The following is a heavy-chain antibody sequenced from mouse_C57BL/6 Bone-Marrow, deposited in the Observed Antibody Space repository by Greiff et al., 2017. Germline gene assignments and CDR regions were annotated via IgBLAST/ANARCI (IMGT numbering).Heavy chain of an antibody. J-gene: IGHJ3*01. CDR2: ISYDGSN. Sequence: EVKLQESGPGLVKPSQSLSLTCSVTGYSITSGYYWNWIRQFPGNKLEWMGYISYDGSNNYNPSLKNRISITRDTSKNQFFLKLNSVTTEDTATYYCARRGDYGSSYGAYWGQGTLVTVSA. D-gene: IGHD1-1*01. CDR1: GYSITSGYY. CDR3: ARRGDYGSSYGAY. V-gene: IGHV3-6*01.